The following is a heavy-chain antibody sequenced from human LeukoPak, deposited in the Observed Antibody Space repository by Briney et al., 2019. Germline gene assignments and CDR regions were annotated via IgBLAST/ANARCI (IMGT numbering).Heavy chain of an antibody. V-gene: IGHV1-69*05. D-gene: IGHD1-26*01. J-gene: IGHJ6*03. CDR2: IIPIFGTA. CDR1: GGTFSSYA. CDR3: ARGARGYSGSYYYYYMDV. Sequence: GASVKVSCKSSGGTFSSYAISWVRQAPGQGHEWMGGIIPIFGTANYAQKFQGRVTITTDESTSTAYMELSSLRSEDMAVYYCARGARGYSGSYYYYYMDVWGKGTTVTVSS.